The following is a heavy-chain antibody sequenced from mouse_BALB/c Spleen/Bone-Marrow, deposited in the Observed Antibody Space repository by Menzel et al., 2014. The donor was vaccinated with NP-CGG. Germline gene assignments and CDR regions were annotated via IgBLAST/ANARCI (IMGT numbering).Heavy chain of an antibody. D-gene: IGHD6-1*01. Sequence: ELQLQQSGAELVRSGASVKLSCTASGFNIKDYYMHWVKQRPEQGLEWIGWIDPGNGDTEYAPKFQGKATMTADTSSNTAYLQLSSLTSEDTAVYYCNAEHGNYHYFDYWGQGTTLTVSS. CDR1: GFNIKDYY. CDR3: NAEHGNYHYFDY. CDR2: IDPGNGDT. J-gene: IGHJ2*01. V-gene: IGHV14-4*02.